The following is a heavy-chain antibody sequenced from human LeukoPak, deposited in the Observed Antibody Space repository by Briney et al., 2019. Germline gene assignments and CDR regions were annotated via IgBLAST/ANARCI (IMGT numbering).Heavy chain of an antibody. Sequence: SETLSLTCTVSGGSITISSYYWGWVRQPPGKGLELIGNIYYSGSAYYNPSLKSRVSISVDTSKNQFSLNLSSVTAADTAVYYCARSYSGSWYPGDYWGQGTLVTVSS. V-gene: IGHV4-39*07. J-gene: IGHJ4*02. CDR3: ARSYSGSWYPGDY. CDR2: IYYSGSA. D-gene: IGHD1-26*01. CDR1: GGSITISSYY.